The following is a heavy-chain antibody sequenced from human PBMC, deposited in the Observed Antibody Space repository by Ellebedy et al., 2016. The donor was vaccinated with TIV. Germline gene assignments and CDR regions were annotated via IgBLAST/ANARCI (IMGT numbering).Heavy chain of an antibody. V-gene: IGHV1-46*01. CDR1: GYTFSNYY. D-gene: IGHD1-1*01. CDR2: IYPSGGST. CDR3: ARKTDTGTSGDY. Sequence: AASVKVSCKASGYTFSNYYIHWVRQAPGQGLVWMGVIYPSGGSTDYAQKFQGRVTLTRDMSTSTVSMELNSLRAEDTAMYYCARKTDTGTSGDYWGQGTPVTVSS. J-gene: IGHJ4*02.